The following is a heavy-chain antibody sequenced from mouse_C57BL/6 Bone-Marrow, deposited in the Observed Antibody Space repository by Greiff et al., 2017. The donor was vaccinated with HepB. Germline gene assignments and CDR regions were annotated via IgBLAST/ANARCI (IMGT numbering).Heavy chain of an antibody. CDR2: ISYDGSN. V-gene: IGHV3-6*01. J-gene: IGHJ4*01. CDR3: AITTVVATDY. Sequence: DVQLQESGPGLVKPSQSLSLTCSVTGYSITSGYYWNWIRQFPGNKLEWMGYISYDGSNNYNPSLKNRIPITRDTSKNQFFLKLNSVTTEDTATYYCAITTVVATDYWGQGTSVTVSS. CDR1: GYSITSGYY. D-gene: IGHD1-1*01.